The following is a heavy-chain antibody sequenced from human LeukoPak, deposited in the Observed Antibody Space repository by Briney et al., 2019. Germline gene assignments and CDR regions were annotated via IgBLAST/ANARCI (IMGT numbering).Heavy chain of an antibody. J-gene: IGHJ6*02. D-gene: IGHD2-2*01. CDR1: GGTFSSYA. V-gene: IGHV1-69*13. CDR2: IIPIFGTA. Sequence: ASVKVSCKASGGTFSSYAISWVRQAPGQGLEWMGGIIPIFGTANYAQKFQGRVTITADESTSTAYMELSSLRSEDTAVYYCARGQDIVVVPYGMDVWGQGTTVTVSS. CDR3: ARGQDIVVVPYGMDV.